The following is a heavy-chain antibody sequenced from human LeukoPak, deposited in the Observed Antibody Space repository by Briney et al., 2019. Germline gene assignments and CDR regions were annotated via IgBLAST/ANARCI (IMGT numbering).Heavy chain of an antibody. CDR2: INSSGGST. J-gene: IGHJ4*02. D-gene: IGHD1-1*01. Sequence: ASVKVSCKASGGTFSSYAISWVRQAPGQGLEWMGIINSSGGSTSYAQKFQGRVTMTRDTPTSTVYMELSSLRSEDTAVYYCARGDQAPWNDGDGVLYWGQGTLVTVSS. V-gene: IGHV1-46*01. CDR1: GGTFSSYA. CDR3: ARGDQAPWNDGDGVLY.